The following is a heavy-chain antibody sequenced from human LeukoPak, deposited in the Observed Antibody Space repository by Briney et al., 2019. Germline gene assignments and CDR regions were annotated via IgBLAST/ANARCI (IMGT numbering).Heavy chain of an antibody. Sequence: SETLSLTCTVSGGSISSDDYDWGWIRQPPGNGLEWSAYIYYSGSTYYNSSLKSRVTISVDTSKNQFSLKLSSLTAADTAVYYCARESSIYGSGTDAFDIWGQGTMVTVSS. CDR2: IYYSGST. V-gene: IGHV4-30-4*01. D-gene: IGHD3-10*01. J-gene: IGHJ3*02. CDR3: ARESSIYGSGTDAFDI. CDR1: GGSISSDDYD.